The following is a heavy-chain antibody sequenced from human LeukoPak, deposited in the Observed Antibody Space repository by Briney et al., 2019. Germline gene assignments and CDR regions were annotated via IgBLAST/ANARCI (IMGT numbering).Heavy chain of an antibody. CDR1: GFTFSAYN. V-gene: IGHV3-48*01. CDR2: ISSSSATI. Sequence: GGSLRLSCEGSGFTFSAYNMNWVRQAPGKGLESISYISSSSATIFYADSVKGRFTISRDNDKNSLYLQVNSLRPEVTAVYYCARDGWTPSFDYWGQGTLVTVSS. D-gene: IGHD3/OR15-3a*01. CDR3: ARDGWTPSFDY. J-gene: IGHJ4*02.